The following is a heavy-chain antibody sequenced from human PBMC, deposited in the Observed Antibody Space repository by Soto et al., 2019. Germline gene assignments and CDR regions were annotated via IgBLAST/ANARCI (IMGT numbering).Heavy chain of an antibody. Sequence: ASVKVSCKVSGYTLTELSMHWVRQPPGKGLEWMGGFDPEDAETIYARRFQGRVTMTEDTSADTAYMELSSLRSEDTAVYYCAAGVVPYGMDVWGQGTTVTVSS. D-gene: IGHD2-15*01. J-gene: IGHJ6*02. CDR1: GYTLTELS. V-gene: IGHV1-24*01. CDR3: AAGVVPYGMDV. CDR2: FDPEDAET.